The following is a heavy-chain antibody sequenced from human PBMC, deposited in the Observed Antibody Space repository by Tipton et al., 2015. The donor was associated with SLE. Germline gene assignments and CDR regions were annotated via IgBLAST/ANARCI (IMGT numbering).Heavy chain of an antibody. D-gene: IGHD6-6*01. CDR2: ISSSGDTI. CDR3: VSRAGY. J-gene: IGHJ4*02. V-gene: IGHV3-48*01. Sequence: GSLRLSCTASGFTFNNAWMTWVRQAPGKGLEFISYISSSGDTIYYATSVKGRFTISRDNAKNSVYLYMNSLGAEDTAMYYCVSRAGYWGLGTLVTVSS. CDR1: GFTFNNAW.